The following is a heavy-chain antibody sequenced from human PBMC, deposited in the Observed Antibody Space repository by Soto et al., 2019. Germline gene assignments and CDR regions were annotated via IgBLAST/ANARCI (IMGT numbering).Heavy chain of an antibody. CDR3: ARRQSSPPTRGAASARGGMDV. D-gene: IGHD6-13*01. Sequence: QVQLVESGGGVVQPGRSLRLSCAASGFNFNNYGMHWVRQAPGKGLEWVAVIWNDGNGYYYANSVKGRFTISRDNSKNTRFLQMSSLRAEDTAVYYCARRQSSPPTRGAASARGGMDVWGQGTTVTVSS. J-gene: IGHJ6*02. CDR2: IWNDGNGY. CDR1: GFNFNNYG. V-gene: IGHV3-33*01.